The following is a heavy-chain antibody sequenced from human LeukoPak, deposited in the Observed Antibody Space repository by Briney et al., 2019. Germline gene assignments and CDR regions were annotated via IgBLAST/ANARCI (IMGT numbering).Heavy chain of an antibody. CDR3: ARDSGTTGEVKFDP. CDR2: IYYSGST. J-gene: IGHJ5*02. V-gene: IGHV4-59*12. CDR1: GGSISNYY. Sequence: SETLSLTCTVSGGSISNYYWSWIRQPPGKGLEWIGYIYYSGSTKYNPSLKSRVTMSIDTSTNQLSLKLSSVTAADTAVYYCARDSGTTGEVKFDPWGQGTLVTVSS. D-gene: IGHD3-10*01.